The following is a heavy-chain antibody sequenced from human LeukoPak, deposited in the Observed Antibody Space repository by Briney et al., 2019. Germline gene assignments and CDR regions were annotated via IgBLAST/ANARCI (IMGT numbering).Heavy chain of an antibody. D-gene: IGHD3-3*01. Sequence: GGSLRLSCAASGFTFVDYGLSWVRQAPGKGLEWVSGINWNGGSTGYADSVKGRFTISTDNVKNSLYLQMNSLRAEDTALYYCARSARAFGVVIIYYYMDVWGKGTTVTVSS. CDR2: INWNGGST. CDR3: ARSARAFGVVIIYYYMDV. V-gene: IGHV3-20*04. CDR1: GFTFVDYG. J-gene: IGHJ6*03.